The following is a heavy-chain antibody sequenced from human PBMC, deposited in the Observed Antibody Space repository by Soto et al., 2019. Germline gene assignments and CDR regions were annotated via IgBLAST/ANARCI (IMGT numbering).Heavy chain of an antibody. V-gene: IGHV4-4*07. CDR2: IYSTGTT. CDR3: VRDRADFSSTYYHYFSV. CDR1: GTSVRHFY. Sequence: PSETLSLTCNVSGTSVRHFYWSWIRQSAGKGLEWIGRIYSTGTTNFNPSLKSRLTMSMDMSKNQVSLNLTSVTAADTAVYYCVRDRADFSSTYYHYFSVWGRGTLVTVSS. D-gene: IGHD6-13*01. J-gene: IGHJ2*01.